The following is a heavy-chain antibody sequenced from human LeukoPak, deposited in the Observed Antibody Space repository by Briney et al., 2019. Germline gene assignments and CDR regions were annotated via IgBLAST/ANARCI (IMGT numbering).Heavy chain of an antibody. V-gene: IGHV4-34*01. J-gene: IGHJ4*02. Sequence: KPSDTLSLTCAVCGASFSDNYWSWIRQFPEKGLEWIGEINNSGSTSYNPSLNSRVIMSVDVSKNQFSLRLSSVTAADTAVYYCARGGYGPRLGNWGQGTLVTVSS. CDR2: INNSGST. CDR1: GASFSDNY. D-gene: IGHD3-16*01. CDR3: ARGGYGPRLGN.